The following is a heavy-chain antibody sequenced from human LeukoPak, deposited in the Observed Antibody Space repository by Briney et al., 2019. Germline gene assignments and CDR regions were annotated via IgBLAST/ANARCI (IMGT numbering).Heavy chain of an antibody. J-gene: IGHJ4*02. CDR2: ISSSGSTI. Sequence: GGSLGLSCAASGFTFSSYEMNWVRQAPGKGLEWVSYISSSGSTIYYADSVKGRFTISRDNAKNSLYLQMNSLRAEDTAVYYCARVRDSGYVYFDYWGQGTLVTVSS. D-gene: IGHD5-12*01. CDR3: ARVRDSGYVYFDY. CDR1: GFTFSSYE. V-gene: IGHV3-48*03.